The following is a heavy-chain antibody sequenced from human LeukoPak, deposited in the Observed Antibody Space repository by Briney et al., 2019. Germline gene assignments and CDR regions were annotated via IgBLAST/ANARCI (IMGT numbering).Heavy chain of an antibody. Sequence: GRSLRLSCAASGFTFSSYAMHWVRQAPGKGLEWVAVISHDGSNKYYADSVKGRFTISRDNSKNTLDLQMDSLRAEDTAVYYCAKALRYSSSGSDFWGQGTLVTVSS. CDR3: AKALRYSSSGSDF. V-gene: IGHV3-30-3*01. CDR1: GFTFSSYA. J-gene: IGHJ4*02. CDR2: ISHDGSNK. D-gene: IGHD6-13*01.